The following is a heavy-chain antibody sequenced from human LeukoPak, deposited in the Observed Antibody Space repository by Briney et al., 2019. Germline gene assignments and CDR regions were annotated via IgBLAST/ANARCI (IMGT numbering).Heavy chain of an antibody. CDR1: GFTFTNYW. CDR2: INSDGSST. Sequence: GGSLRLSCAASGFTFTNYWMHWVRQAPGRGLVWVSRINSDGSSTSYADSVKGRFTISRDNAKNTLYLQMNSLRVEDTAVYHCARGLHCSGGSCYSRPLDYWGQGTLVTVSS. CDR3: ARGLHCSGGSCYSRPLDY. J-gene: IGHJ4*02. D-gene: IGHD2-15*01. V-gene: IGHV3-74*01.